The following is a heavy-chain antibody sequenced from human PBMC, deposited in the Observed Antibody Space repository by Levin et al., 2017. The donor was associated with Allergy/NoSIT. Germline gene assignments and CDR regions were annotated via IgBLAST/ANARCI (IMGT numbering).Heavy chain of an antibody. J-gene: IGHJ3*02. CDR3: ARGLARPRRGAFDI. CDR1: GGSFSGYY. V-gene: IGHV4-34*01. CDR2: INHSGST. Sequence: SETLSLTCAVYGGSFSGYYWSWIRQPPGKGLEWIGEINHSGSTNYNPSLKSRVTISVDTSKNQFSLKLSSVTAADTAVYYCARGLARPRRGAFDIWGQGTMVTVSS. D-gene: IGHD1-1*01.